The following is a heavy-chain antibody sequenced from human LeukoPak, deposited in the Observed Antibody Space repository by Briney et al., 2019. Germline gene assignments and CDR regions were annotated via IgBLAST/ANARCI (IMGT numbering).Heavy chain of an antibody. Sequence: ASVTVSCKASGYTFIGYYIHWVRQAPGQGLEWMGWINPNSGGTNYEEKFQGRVTMTRDTFISTAYMELSRLRSDDTAVYYCARDASPFDYWRQGTLVTVSS. CDR2: INPNSGGT. CDR3: ARDASPFDY. CDR1: GYTFIGYY. J-gene: IGHJ4*02. V-gene: IGHV1-2*02.